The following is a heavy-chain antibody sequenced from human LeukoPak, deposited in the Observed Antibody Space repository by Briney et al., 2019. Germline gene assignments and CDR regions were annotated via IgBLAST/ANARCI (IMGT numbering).Heavy chain of an antibody. CDR1: GFTFSSYS. D-gene: IGHD3-22*01. CDR3: ASDATAYYDSSGPFDY. J-gene: IGHJ4*02. Sequence: GGSLRLSCAASGFTFSSYSMNWVRQAPGKGLEWVSSISSSSSYIYYADSVKGRFTISRDNAKNSLYLQMNSLRAEDTAVYYCASDATAYYDSSGPFDYWGQGTLVTVSS. V-gene: IGHV3-21*01. CDR2: ISSSSSYI.